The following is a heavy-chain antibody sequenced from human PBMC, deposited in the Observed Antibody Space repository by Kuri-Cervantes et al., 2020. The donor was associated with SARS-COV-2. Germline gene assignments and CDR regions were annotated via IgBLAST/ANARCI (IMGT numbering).Heavy chain of an antibody. J-gene: IGHJ6*03. CDR3: ARDRIAAAGDYYYYMDV. CDR1: GFTFSSYG. CDR2: VSYDGSNK. V-gene: IGHV3-30*12. D-gene: IGHD6-13*01. Sequence: GGSLRLSCAASGFTFSSYGMHWVRQAPGKGLEWVAVVSYDGSNKYYADSVKGRFTISRDNSKNTLYLQMNSLRAGDTAVYYCARDRIAAAGDYYYYMDVWGKGTTVTGSS.